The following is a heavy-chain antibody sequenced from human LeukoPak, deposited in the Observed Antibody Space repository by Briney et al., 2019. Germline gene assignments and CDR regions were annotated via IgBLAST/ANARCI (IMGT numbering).Heavy chain of an antibody. Sequence: PSETLSLTCAVSGGSISSGGYSWRCTRHPPGKGLESIGYIYHSGSTYYNPSLKSRGTISVDRSNNQFSLKLSSVTAADTAVYYCARAPMVRGVIIAWFDPWGQGTLVTVSS. CDR1: GGSISSGGYS. J-gene: IGHJ5*02. V-gene: IGHV4-30-2*01. D-gene: IGHD3-10*01. CDR3: ARAPMVRGVIIAWFDP. CDR2: IYHSGST.